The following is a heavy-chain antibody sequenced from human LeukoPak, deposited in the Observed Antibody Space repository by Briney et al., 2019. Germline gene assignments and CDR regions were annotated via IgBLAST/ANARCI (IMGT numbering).Heavy chain of an antibody. D-gene: IGHD4-17*01. V-gene: IGHV3-7*05. CDR3: ARDPTVTNFHDAFDI. CDR1: GFTFSSYW. Sequence: GGSLRLSCAASGFTFSSYWMSWARQAPGKGLEWVATIKQDGSQKEYVDSVKGRFTISRDSAKNSLYLQMNSLRAEDTAVYYCARDPTVTNFHDAFDIWGHGTMVTVSS. J-gene: IGHJ3*02. CDR2: IKQDGSQK.